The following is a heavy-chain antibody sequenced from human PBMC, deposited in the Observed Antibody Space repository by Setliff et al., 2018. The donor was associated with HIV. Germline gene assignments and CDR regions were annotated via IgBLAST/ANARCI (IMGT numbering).Heavy chain of an antibody. CDR2: ISSRSTYI. V-gene: IGHV3-21*04. CDR1: GFTFSSFS. Sequence: GGSLRLSCAASGFTFSSFSMNWVRQAPGKGPEWVSSISSRSTYIYYADSVKGRFTISRDDARNSLHLQMNSLRAEDTAAYYCAKGVKWLGPWGQGILVTVSS. J-gene: IGHJ5*02. CDR3: AKGVKWLGP. D-gene: IGHD3-16*01.